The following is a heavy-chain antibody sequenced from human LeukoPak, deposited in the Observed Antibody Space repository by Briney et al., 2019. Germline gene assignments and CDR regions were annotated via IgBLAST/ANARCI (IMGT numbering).Heavy chain of an antibody. CDR2: INPNSGGT. D-gene: IGHD3-22*01. V-gene: IGHV1-2*02. Sequence: GSLKVSCKTSGYTFTAYYMHWVRQAPGQGLEWMGWINPNSGGTNYAQKFQGRVTMTRDTSMTTAYMELSRLKSDDTALFYCARGGRVTQLIQVGPIFDFWGQGTLVTVSS. CDR1: GYTFTAYY. J-gene: IGHJ4*02. CDR3: ARGGRVTQLIQVGPIFDF.